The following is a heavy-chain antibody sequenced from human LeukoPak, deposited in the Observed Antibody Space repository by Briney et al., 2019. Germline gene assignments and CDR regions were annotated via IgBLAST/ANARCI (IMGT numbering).Heavy chain of an antibody. D-gene: IGHD5-24*01. CDR3: ASARMATITVDY. V-gene: IGHV4-34*01. Sequence: SETLSLTCAVYGGSFSGYYWSWIRQPPGKGLEWIGEINHSGSTNYNPSLKSRVTISVDTSENQFSLKLSSVTAVDTAVYYCASARMATITVDYWGQGTLVTVSS. CDR2: INHSGST. J-gene: IGHJ4*02. CDR1: GGSFSGYY.